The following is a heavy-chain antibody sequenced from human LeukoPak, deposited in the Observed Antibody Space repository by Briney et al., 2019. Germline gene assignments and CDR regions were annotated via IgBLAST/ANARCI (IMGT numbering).Heavy chain of an antibody. D-gene: IGHD3-10*01. CDR3: ARAIEYYTSEPYYYYMDV. J-gene: IGHJ6*03. Sequence: NPSETLSLTCAVYGGSFSGYYWSWIRQPPGKGLEWIGEINHSGSTNYNPSLKSRVTISVDTSKNQFSLKLSSVTAADTAVYYCARAIEYYTSEPYYYYMDVWGKGTTVTVSS. CDR2: INHSGST. CDR1: GGSFSGYY. V-gene: IGHV4-34*01.